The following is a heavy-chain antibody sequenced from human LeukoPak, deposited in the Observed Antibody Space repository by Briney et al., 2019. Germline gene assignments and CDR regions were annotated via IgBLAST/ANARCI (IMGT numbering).Heavy chain of an antibody. CDR1: GYTFTGYY. CDR3: ARGRYDFWSGYSFDY. CDR2: INPNSGGT. J-gene: IGHJ4*02. V-gene: IGHV1-2*06. Sequence: ASVKVSCKASGYTFTGYYMHWVRQAPGQGLEWMGRINPNSGGTNYAQKFQGRVTMTRGTSISTAYMELSRLRSDDTAVYYCARGRYDFWSGYSFDYWGQGTLVTVSS. D-gene: IGHD3-3*01.